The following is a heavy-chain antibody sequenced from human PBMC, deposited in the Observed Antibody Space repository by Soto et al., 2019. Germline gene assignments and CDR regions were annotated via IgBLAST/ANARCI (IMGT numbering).Heavy chain of an antibody. D-gene: IGHD6-6*01. CDR1: GGSVSSGSYY. V-gene: IGHV4-61*01. J-gene: IGHJ4*02. CDR2: IYYSGST. CDR3: AKGIAARRCLDY. Sequence: SETLSLTCTVSGGSVSSGSYYWSWIRQPPGKGLEWIGYIYYSGSTNYNPSLKSRVTISVDTSKNQFSLKLSSVTAADTAVYYCAKGIAARRCLDYWGQGTLVTVSS.